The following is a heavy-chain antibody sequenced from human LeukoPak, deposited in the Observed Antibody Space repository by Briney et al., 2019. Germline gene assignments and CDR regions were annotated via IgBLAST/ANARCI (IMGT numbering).Heavy chain of an antibody. Sequence: GGSLRLSCAASGFTFSSYGMHWVREAPGKGLGGVSAISGSGGSTYYADSVKGRFTISRDNSKNTLYLQMNSLRAEDTAVYYCARDFSRPARFGGTRAYYFDYWGQGTLVTVSS. CDR1: GFTFSSYG. D-gene: IGHD3-10*01. CDR3: ARDFSRPARFGGTRAYYFDY. CDR2: ISGSGGST. V-gene: IGHV3-23*01. J-gene: IGHJ4*02.